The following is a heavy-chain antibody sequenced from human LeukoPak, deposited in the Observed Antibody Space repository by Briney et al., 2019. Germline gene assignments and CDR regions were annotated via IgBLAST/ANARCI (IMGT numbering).Heavy chain of an antibody. CDR1: GGTFSSYA. CDR2: IIPIFGTA. V-gene: IGHV1-69*01. Sequence: SVKDSCKASGGTFSSYAISWVRQAPGQGLEWMGGIIPIFGTANYAQKFQGRVTITADESTSTAYMELSSLRSEDTAVYYCARTHDYGDERPYYFDYWGQGTLVTVSS. D-gene: IGHD4-17*01. J-gene: IGHJ4*02. CDR3: ARTHDYGDERPYYFDY.